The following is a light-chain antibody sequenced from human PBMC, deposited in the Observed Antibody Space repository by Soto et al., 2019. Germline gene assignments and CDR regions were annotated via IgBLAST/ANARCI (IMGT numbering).Light chain of an antibody. V-gene: IGKV3-20*01. CDR2: GAS. Sequence: EIVLTQSPGTLSLSPGERATLSYRASQSVSSSYLAWYQQKPGQAPRLLIYGASSRATGIPDRFSGSGSGTDFTLTISRLEPEDFAVYYCQQYGSSLFTFGPGTKWISN. J-gene: IGKJ3*01. CDR1: QSVSSSY. CDR3: QQYGSSLFT.